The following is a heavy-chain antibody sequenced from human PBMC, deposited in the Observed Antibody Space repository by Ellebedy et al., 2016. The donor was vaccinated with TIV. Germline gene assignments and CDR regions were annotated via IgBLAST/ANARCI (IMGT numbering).Heavy chain of an antibody. V-gene: IGHV4-59*01. CDR1: GASISSYY. J-gene: IGHJ4*02. Sequence: SETLSLTXSVSGASISSYYGNWVRQPPGKGLEWVGHLTHTGRTNYNPSLQSRVAISLDSSKTQFSLELNSVTAADTAVYFCARSCSPSCWECLEYWGQGVLVTVSS. D-gene: IGHD2-2*01. CDR3: ARSCSPSCWECLEY. CDR2: LTHTGRT.